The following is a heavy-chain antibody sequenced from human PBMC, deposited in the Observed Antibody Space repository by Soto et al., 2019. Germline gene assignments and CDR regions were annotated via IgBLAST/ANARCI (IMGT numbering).Heavy chain of an antibody. CDR2: INHSGSA. Sequence: SETLSLTCAVYGGSFSGYYWSWIRQPPGKGLEWIGEINHSGSANYNPSLKIRVTISVDTSKNQFSLKLSSVTAADTAVYYCARGRIGLLWFGERYYYGMDVWGQGTTVTVS. V-gene: IGHV4-34*01. D-gene: IGHD3-10*01. J-gene: IGHJ6*02. CDR1: GGSFSGYY. CDR3: ARGRIGLLWFGERYYYGMDV.